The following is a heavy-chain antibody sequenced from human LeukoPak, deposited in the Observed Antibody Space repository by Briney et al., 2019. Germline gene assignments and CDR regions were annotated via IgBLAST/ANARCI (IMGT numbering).Heavy chain of an antibody. CDR2: INHSGST. Sequence: SETLSLTCAVYGGSFSGYYWSWIRQPAGKGLEWIGEINHSGSTNYNPSLKSRVTISVDTSKNQFSLKLTSVTAADTAVYYYARGIGTSYDSSRDAFDIWGQGTMVTVSS. CDR3: ARGIGTSYDSSRDAFDI. CDR1: GGSFSGYY. J-gene: IGHJ3*02. V-gene: IGHV4-34*01. D-gene: IGHD3-22*01.